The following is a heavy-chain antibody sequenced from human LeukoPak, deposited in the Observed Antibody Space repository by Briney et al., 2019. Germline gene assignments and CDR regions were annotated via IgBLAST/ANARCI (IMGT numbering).Heavy chain of an antibody. J-gene: IGHJ4*02. CDR2: ISGSGGST. CDR1: GFTFSSYA. V-gene: IGHV3-23*01. CDR3: AKDQSVAGFFFDY. Sequence: PGGSLRPSCAASGFTFSSYAMSWVRQAPGKGLEWVSAISGSGGSTYYADSVKGRFTISRDNSKNTLYLQMNSLRAEDTAVYYCAKDQSVAGFFFDYWGQGTLVTVSS. D-gene: IGHD6-19*01.